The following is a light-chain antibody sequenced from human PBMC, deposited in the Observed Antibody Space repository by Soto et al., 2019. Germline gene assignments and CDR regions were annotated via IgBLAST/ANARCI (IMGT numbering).Light chain of an antibody. J-gene: IGKJ1*01. CDR2: GAF. CDR3: QQYRASSPSCT. V-gene: IGKV3-20*01. Sequence: EIVLTQSPGTLSLSPGERATLSCRSSQSITSGYLAWYQQKPGQAPRLLIYGAFNRATGIPDRFSGSGSGADCTLTISRLEPEDFGVYYCQQYRASSPSCTFGQGTKVEIK. CDR1: QSITSGY.